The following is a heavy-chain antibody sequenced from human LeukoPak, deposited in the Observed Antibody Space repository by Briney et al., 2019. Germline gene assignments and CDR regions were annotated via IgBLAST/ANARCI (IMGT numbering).Heavy chain of an antibody. V-gene: IGHV1-18*01. CDR2: ISAYNGNT. D-gene: IGHD3-3*01. CDR1: GYIFTSYG. J-gene: IGHJ4*02. Sequence: ASVKVSFKASGYIFTSYGISWVRQAPGQGLEWMGWISAYNGNTNHAQNFQGRVTVTTETSTSTAYMELRSLRSDDTAVYYCARDRGTYYDFWSGYHYWGQGTLVTVSS. CDR3: ARDRGTYYDFWSGYHY.